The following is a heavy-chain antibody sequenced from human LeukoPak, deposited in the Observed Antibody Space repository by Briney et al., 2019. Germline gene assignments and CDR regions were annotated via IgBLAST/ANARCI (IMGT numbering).Heavy chain of an antibody. J-gene: IGHJ4*02. CDR3: ARDLVKYWYGTIPDY. Sequence: PGGSLRLSCAASGFTFSSYGMHWVRQAPGKGLEWVAVISYDGSNKYYADSVKGRFTISRDNSKNTLYLQMNSLRAEDTAVYYCARDLVKYWYGTIPDYWGQGTLVTVSS. D-gene: IGHD2-8*02. CDR1: GFTFSSYG. CDR2: ISYDGSNK. V-gene: IGHV3-30*03.